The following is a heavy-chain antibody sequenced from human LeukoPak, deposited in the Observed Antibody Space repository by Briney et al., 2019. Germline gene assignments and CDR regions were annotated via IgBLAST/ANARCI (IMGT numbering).Heavy chain of an antibody. J-gene: IGHJ3*02. CDR2: ISGHNGNT. CDR3: ARDGITPDAFDI. CDR1: GYTFTSYG. D-gene: IGHD3-10*01. Sequence: ASVKVSCKASGYTFTSYGITWVRQAPGQGLEWLGWISGHNGNTNYAQKVQGRVTMTTDRFTSTAYMELRSLISDTAVYYCARDGITPDAFDIWGQGTMVTVSS. V-gene: IGHV1-18*01.